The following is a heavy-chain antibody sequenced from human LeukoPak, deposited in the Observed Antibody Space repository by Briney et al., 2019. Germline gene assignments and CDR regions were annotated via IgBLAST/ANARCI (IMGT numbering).Heavy chain of an antibody. Sequence: GGSLRLSCAASGFTFSNAWMSWVRQAPGKGLEWVGRIKSKTDGGTTDYAAPVKGRFTISRDDSKNTLYLQMNSLKTEDTAVYYCTTFRHVLLWFGEENMTGPEDDAFDIWGQGTMVTVSS. D-gene: IGHD3-10*01. CDR2: IKSKTDGGTT. CDR3: TTFRHVLLWFGEENMTGPEDDAFDI. V-gene: IGHV3-15*01. CDR1: GFTFSNAW. J-gene: IGHJ3*02.